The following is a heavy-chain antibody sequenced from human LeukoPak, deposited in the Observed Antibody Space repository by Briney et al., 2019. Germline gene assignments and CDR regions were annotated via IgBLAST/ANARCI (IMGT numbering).Heavy chain of an antibody. CDR3: ASQTALPYFDLLLGDGPGYFDY. D-gene: IGHD3-9*01. CDR1: GASISSYY. Sequence: SETLSLTCTVSGASISSYYWSWIRQPPGKGLEWITYIHYSGRTHYNPSLKSRVTISVDTSKNQFSLRLSSVTAADTAVYYCASQTALPYFDLLLGDGPGYFDYWGQGTLVTVSS. J-gene: IGHJ4*02. V-gene: IGHV4-59*08. CDR2: IHYSGRT.